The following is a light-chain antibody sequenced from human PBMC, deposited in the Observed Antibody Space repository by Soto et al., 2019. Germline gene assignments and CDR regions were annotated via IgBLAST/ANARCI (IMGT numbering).Light chain of an antibody. V-gene: IGKV3-15*01. Sequence: EIVMTQSPATLSVSPGERATLSCRASQSLSSSLAWYQQKPGQAPRLLIYDASTRATDIPARFSGSGSGTEFTLTISSLQSEDSAVYYCLQDSNYPRTFGQGTKVEIK. J-gene: IGKJ1*01. CDR2: DAS. CDR3: LQDSNYPRT. CDR1: QSLSSS.